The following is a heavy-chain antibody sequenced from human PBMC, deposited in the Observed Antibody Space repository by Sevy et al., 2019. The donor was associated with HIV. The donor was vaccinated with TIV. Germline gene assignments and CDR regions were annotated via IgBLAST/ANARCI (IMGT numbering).Heavy chain of an antibody. CDR2: ISGSGGST. J-gene: IGHJ6*02. Sequence: GGSLRFSCAASGFSFSSYAMSWVRQTPGKGLQWVSVISGSGGSTYYADSVKGRFTIFRDNSRNTVYLQMNSLRAEDTAVYYCARRPDLGVVILTGVLDVWGQGTTVTVSS. D-gene: IGHD3-3*01. CDR3: ARRPDLGVVILTGVLDV. V-gene: IGHV3-23*01. CDR1: GFSFSSYA.